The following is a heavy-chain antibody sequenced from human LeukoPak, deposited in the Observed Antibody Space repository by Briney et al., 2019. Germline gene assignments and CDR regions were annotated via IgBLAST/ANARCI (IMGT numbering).Heavy chain of an antibody. V-gene: IGHV3-66*02. CDR3: AKDSGSDRLLNY. J-gene: IGHJ4*02. CDR1: GFTVSSNS. Sequence: GGSLRLSCTVSGFTVSSNSMSWVRQAPGKGLEWVSFIYSGGNTHNSDSVKGRFTISRDNSKNTLYLQMNSLRAEDTAVYYCAKDSGSDRLLNYWGQGTLVTVSS. CDR2: IYSGGNT. D-gene: IGHD2-15*01.